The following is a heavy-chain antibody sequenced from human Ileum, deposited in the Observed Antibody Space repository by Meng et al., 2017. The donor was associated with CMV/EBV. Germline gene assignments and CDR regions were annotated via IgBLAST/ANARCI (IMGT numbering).Heavy chain of an antibody. D-gene: IGHD4-23*01. J-gene: IGHJ6*02. V-gene: IGHV3-33*06. CDR2: IWYDGSNK. CDR1: GFTVSGNY. CDR3: AKERLRWHYYYYYGMDV. Sequence: GESLKISCAASGFTVSGNYFNWVRQAPGKGLEWVAVIWYDGSNKYYADSVKGRFTISRDNSKNTLYLQMNSLRAEDTAVYYCAKERLRWHYYYYYGMDVWGQGTTVTVSS.